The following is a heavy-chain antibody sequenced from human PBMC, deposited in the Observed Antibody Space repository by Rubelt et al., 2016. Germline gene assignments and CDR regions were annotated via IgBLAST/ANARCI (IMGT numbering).Heavy chain of an antibody. V-gene: IGHV1-18*01. Sequence: QVQLVQSGAEVKKPGASVKVSCKASGYTFTSYGISWVRQAPGQGLEWMGWISAYNGNTNYAQRLQGRGTRTTDKSTSTAYMELRSLRSDDTAVYYCARDKEWLATRGFQNWFDPWGQGTLVTVSS. CDR2: ISAYNGNT. CDR1: GYTFTSYG. D-gene: IGHD6-19*01. CDR3: ARDKEWLATRGFQNWFDP. J-gene: IGHJ5*02.